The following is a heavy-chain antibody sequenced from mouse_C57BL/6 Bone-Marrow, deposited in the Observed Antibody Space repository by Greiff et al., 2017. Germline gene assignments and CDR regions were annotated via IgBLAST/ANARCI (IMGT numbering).Heavy chain of an antibody. V-gene: IGHV6-3*01. CDR1: GFTFSNYW. CDR3: TLITTVVRAYFDY. D-gene: IGHD1-1*01. CDR2: IRLKSDNYAT. J-gene: IGHJ2*01. Sequence: EVKLEESGGGLVQPGGSMKLSCVASGFTFSNYWMNWVRQSPEKGLEWVAQIRLKSDNYATHYAESVKGRFTISRDDSKSSVYLQMNNLRAEDTGIYYCTLITTVVRAYFDYWGQGTTLTVSS.